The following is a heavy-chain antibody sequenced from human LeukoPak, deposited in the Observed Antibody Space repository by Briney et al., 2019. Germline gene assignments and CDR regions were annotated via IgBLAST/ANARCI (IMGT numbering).Heavy chain of an antibody. J-gene: IGHJ4*02. CDR1: GFTFSIYW. CDR2: IKEDGSDK. Sequence: GGSLRLSCAASGFTFSIYWITWVRQAPGKGLEWVASIKEDGSDKVYVDSVKGRFTISRDNAKNSLYLQMSSLRAEDTAVYYCARGASLDYWGQGTLVTVSS. CDR3: ARGASLDY. V-gene: IGHV3-7*04.